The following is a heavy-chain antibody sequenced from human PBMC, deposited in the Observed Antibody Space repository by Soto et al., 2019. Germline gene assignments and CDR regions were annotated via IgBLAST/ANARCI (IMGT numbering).Heavy chain of an antibody. V-gene: IGHV4-30-4*01. D-gene: IGHD2-2*01. J-gene: IGHJ4*02. CDR2: IYYSGST. CDR3: ARGYCITTSCSHFDY. Sequence: QVQLQESGPGLVKPSQTLSLTCTVSGGSLSSGDYHLSWIRQPPGKGLEWIGNIYYSGSTYYNPSLTSRVPMSVDTSKNQFALKLSSVTAADTAVYYCARGYCITTSCSHFDYWGQGTLVTVSS. CDR1: GGSLSSGDYH.